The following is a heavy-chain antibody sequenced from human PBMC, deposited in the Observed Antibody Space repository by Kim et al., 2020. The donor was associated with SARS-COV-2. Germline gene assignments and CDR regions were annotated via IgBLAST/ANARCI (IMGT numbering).Heavy chain of an antibody. V-gene: IGHV4-59*13. CDR2: IYYSGST. Sequence: ETLSLTCTVSGGSISSYYWSWIRQPPGKGLEWIGYIYYSGSTNYNPSLKSRVTISVDTSKNQFSLKLSSVTAADTAVYYCARGGSGGRYFDYWGQGTLVTVSS. CDR3: ARGGSGGRYFDY. CDR1: GGSISSYY. J-gene: IGHJ4*02. D-gene: IGHD2-15*01.